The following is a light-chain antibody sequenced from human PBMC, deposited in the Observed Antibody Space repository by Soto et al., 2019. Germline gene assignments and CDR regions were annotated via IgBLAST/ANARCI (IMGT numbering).Light chain of an antibody. CDR2: EAS. CDR1: QSIATY. Sequence: EIVLTQSPATLSLSPGERATLSCRASQSIATYLAWYQQKPGQAPRLLIYEASNRATGIPARFRGSWSVTDFTLTISSLEPEDFAVYYCQQRCNFLTFGGGTKVEIK. J-gene: IGKJ4*01. V-gene: IGKV3-11*01. CDR3: QQRCNFLT.